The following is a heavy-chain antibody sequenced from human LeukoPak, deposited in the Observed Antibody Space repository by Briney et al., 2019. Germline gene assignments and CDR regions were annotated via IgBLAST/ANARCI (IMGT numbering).Heavy chain of an antibody. CDR1: GGSISSYY. Sequence: PSETLSLTCTVSGGSISSYYWGWIRQPPGKGLEWIGSIYYSGSTNYNPSLKSRVTISKGTSKNQFSLKLSSVTAADTAVYYCARNRYSGYDSYYYMDVWGKGTTVTVSS. CDR3: ARNRYSGYDSYYYMDV. D-gene: IGHD5-12*01. J-gene: IGHJ6*03. CDR2: IYYSGST. V-gene: IGHV4-59*01.